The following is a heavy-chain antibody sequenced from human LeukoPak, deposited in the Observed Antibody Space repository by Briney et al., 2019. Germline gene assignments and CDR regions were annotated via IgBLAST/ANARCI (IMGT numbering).Heavy chain of an antibody. D-gene: IGHD3-22*01. CDR3: ARGGYYYDSSGYYYEPYFDY. CDR2: IIPIFGTA. J-gene: IGHJ4*02. Sequence: SVKVSCKASGGTFSSYAISWVRQAPGQGLEWMGGIIPIFGTADYAQKFQGRVTITADESTSTAYMELSSLRSEDTAVYYCARGGYYYDSSGYYYEPYFDYWGQGTLVTVSS. V-gene: IGHV1-69*13. CDR1: GGTFSSYA.